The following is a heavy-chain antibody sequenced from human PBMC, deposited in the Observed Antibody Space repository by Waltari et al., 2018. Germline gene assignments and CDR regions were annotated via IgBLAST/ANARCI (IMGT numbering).Heavy chain of an antibody. Sequence: PAPGQRLEWMGGSNAGNGNTKYLQECQGRVTITRDTSASTAYMELSSLRSEDMAVYYCAREGGGDCPVCLDYWGQGTLVTVSS. V-gene: IGHV1-3*02. CDR3: AREGGGDCPVCLDY. D-gene: IGHD2-21*02. J-gene: IGHJ4*02. CDR2: SNAGNGNT.